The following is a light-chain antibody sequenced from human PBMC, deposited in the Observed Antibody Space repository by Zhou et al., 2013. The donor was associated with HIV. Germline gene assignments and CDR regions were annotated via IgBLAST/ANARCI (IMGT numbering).Light chain of an antibody. V-gene: IGLV2-11*01. CDR2: EVN. Sequence: QSALTQPRSVSGSPGQSVTISCTGTNRDVGAYDFVSWYQQHAGKAPKVIIYEVNKRPAGVPDRFSGSKSGNTASLTISGLQAEDESDYYCCSFSDVYVFGTGTKVTVL. CDR1: NRDVGAYDF. CDR3: CSFSDVYV. J-gene: IGLJ1*01.